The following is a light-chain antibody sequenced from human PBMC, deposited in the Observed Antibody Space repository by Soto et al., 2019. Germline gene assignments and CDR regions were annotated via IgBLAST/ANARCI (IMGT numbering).Light chain of an antibody. CDR3: LRYGDSPPAYT. CDR2: GAS. CDR1: QSVSSRN. J-gene: IGKJ2*01. Sequence: EIVLTQSLGTVSLSPGERATLSCRASQSVSSRNLAWYRQKPGQAPSLLIFGASNRATGITDRFSGSGSGTDFTLTISRLEPEDCAVYYCLRYGDSPPAYTFGQGTKLEIK. V-gene: IGKV3-20*01.